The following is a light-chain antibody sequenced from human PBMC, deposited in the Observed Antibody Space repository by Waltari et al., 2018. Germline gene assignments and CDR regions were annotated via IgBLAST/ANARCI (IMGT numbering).Light chain of an antibody. CDR3: SSYTSSSTLE. CDR1: SSDVGGYNY. J-gene: IGLJ3*02. CDR2: DFS. Sequence: QSALTQPASVSGSPGQSITISCTGTSSDVGGYNYVSWSQQHPGKAPKLMIYDFSKRPSGVSNRFSGSKSGNTASLTISGLQAEDEADYYCSSYTSSSTLEFGGGTKLTVL. V-gene: IGLV2-14*01.